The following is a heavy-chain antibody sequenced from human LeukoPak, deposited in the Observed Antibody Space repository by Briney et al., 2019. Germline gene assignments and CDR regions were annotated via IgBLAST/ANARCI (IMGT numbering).Heavy chain of an antibody. D-gene: IGHD4-17*01. J-gene: IGHJ3*02. V-gene: IGHV3-23*01. CDR1: GFTFSSYA. CDR3: ASLPTYDYGDVGRAFDI. Sequence: GGSLRLSCAASGFTFSSYAMSWVRQAPGKGLEWVSAISGSGGSTYYADSVKGRFTISRDNSKNTVYVQMNSLRAEDTAVYYCASLPTYDYGDVGRAFDIWGQGTMVTVSS. CDR2: ISGSGGST.